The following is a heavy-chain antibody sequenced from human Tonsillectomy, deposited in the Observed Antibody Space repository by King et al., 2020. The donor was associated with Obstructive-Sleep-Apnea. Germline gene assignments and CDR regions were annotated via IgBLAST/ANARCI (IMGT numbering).Heavy chain of an antibody. CDR3: ARGYCSSTSCYEGGGFDI. CDR2: IYNSGST. J-gene: IGHJ3*02. D-gene: IGHD2-2*01. CDR1: GGSISSGDYY. Sequence: VQLQESGPGLVKPSQTLSLTCTVSGGSISSGDYYWSWLRQPPGKGLEWIGYIYNSGSTYYNPSLKSRISTSVATPKNQFSLKLSSVTAADTAVYYCARGYCSSTSCYEGGGFDIWGQGTMVTVSS. V-gene: IGHV4-30-4*01.